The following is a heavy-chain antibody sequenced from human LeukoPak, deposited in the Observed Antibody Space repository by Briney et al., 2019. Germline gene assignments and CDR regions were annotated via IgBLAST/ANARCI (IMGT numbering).Heavy chain of an antibody. V-gene: IGHV1-2*02. CDR3: ARGVYYGSGSYVSEY. Sequence: ASVKVSCKTSGYTFTNYHIQWVRQAPGQGLQWMGRINPKSGDTKFAQGFQGRVTLTRDTSIDTAYLEVTGLTSDDTAVYYCARGVYYGSGSYVSEYWGQGTQIIVSS. J-gene: IGHJ4*02. CDR2: INPKSGDT. D-gene: IGHD3-10*01. CDR1: GYTFTNYH.